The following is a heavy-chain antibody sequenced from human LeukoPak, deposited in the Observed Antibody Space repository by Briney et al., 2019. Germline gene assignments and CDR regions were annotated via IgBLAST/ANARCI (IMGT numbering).Heavy chain of an antibody. J-gene: IGHJ4*02. CDR2: INHSGST. V-gene: IGHV4-34*08. CDR1: GFTVSSNY. D-gene: IGHD6-19*01. CDR3: AAGYSSGWYRYYFDY. Sequence: PGGSLRLSCAASGFTVSSNYMSWIRQPPGKGLEWIGEINHSGSTNYNPSLKSRVTISVDTSKNQFSLKLSSVTAADTAVYYCAAGYSSGWYRYYFDYWGQGTLVTVSS.